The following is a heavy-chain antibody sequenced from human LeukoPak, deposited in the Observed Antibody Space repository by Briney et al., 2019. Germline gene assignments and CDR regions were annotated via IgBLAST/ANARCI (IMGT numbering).Heavy chain of an antibody. D-gene: IGHD3-22*01. CDR2: ISGSGGST. CDR1: GFTFSSWA. V-gene: IGHV3-23*01. Sequence: GGSLRLSCAASGFTFSSWAMSWVGQAPGKGLEWVSAISGSGGSTYYADSVKGWFTISRDNSKNTLYLQMNSLRAEDTAVYYCAKASYYDFPDYWGQGTLVTVSS. CDR3: AKASYYDFPDY. J-gene: IGHJ4*02.